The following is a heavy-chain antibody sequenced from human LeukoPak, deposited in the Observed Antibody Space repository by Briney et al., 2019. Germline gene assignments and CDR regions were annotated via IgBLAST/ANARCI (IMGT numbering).Heavy chain of an antibody. D-gene: IGHD3-9*01. V-gene: IGHV3-23*01. Sequence: GGSVRLSCAGSGFGFSTYVLSWVLQAPGKGLEWVSSLSHSGGSAYYTDSVKGRFTISRDNSKNTLYLHMNSLRVGDTAVYFCAKLGFLTGSFDSWGQGTLVSVSS. CDR1: GFGFSTYV. CDR3: AKLGFLTGSFDS. J-gene: IGHJ4*02. CDR2: LSHSGGSA.